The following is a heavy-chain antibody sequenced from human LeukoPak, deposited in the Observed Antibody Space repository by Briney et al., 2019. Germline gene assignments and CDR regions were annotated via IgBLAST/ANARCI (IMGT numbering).Heavy chain of an antibody. CDR3: ARAVWDSSGHLFDY. CDR2: ISSSSSYI. J-gene: IGHJ4*02. V-gene: IGHV3-21*01. CDR1: GFTFNSYS. Sequence: PGGSLRLSCAASGFTFNSYSMNWVRQAPGKGLEWVSCISSSSSYIYYADSVKGRFTTYRDNAKKSLYLQLNSLRAEDTAVYYCARAVWDSSGHLFDYWGQGTLVTVSS. D-gene: IGHD3-22*01.